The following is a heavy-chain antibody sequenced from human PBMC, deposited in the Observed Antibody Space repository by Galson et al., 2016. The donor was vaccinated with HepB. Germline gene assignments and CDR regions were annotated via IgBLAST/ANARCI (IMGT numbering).Heavy chain of an antibody. CDR1: GYTFTTYG. D-gene: IGHD6-6*01. CDR2: ISPYSGNT. Sequence: SVKVSCKASGYTFTTYGISWVRQAPGQGLEWMGWISPYSGNTNYAQKFQGRVTMSTDTSTSTACMELRSLRSDDTAVYYCAKKEGVAARNHYYSYHGMDVWGRGTTVTVSS. J-gene: IGHJ6*02. V-gene: IGHV1-18*01. CDR3: AKKEGVAARNHYYSYHGMDV.